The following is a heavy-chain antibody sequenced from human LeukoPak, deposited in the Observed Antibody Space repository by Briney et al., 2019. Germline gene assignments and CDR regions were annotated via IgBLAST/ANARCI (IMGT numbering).Heavy chain of an antibody. V-gene: IGHV4-59*01. D-gene: IGHD7-27*01. CDR3: AREAGDSPGLGSAYFDY. J-gene: IGHJ4*02. CDR2: IYYSGST. CDR1: GGSISSYY. Sequence: SETLSLTCTVSGGSISSYYWSWIRQPPGKGLEWIGYIYYSGSTNYNPSLKSRVTISVDTSENQFSLKLSSVTAADTAVYYCAREAGDSPGLGSAYFDYWGQGTLVTVSS.